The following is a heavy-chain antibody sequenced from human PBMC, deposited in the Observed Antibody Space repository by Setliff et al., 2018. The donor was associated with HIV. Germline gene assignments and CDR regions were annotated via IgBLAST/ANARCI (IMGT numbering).Heavy chain of an antibody. CDR2: MYYSGST. Sequence: SETLSLTCTVSGGSISSSSYYWGWIRQPPGKGLEWIGSMYYSGSTYYNPSLKSRVTISVDTSKSQFSLKLSSVTAADTAVYYCARHGYSSTWYKGGNWFDPWGQGILVTVSS. D-gene: IGHD6-13*01. CDR1: GGSISSSSYY. CDR3: ARHGYSSTWYKGGNWFDP. V-gene: IGHV4-39*01. J-gene: IGHJ5*02.